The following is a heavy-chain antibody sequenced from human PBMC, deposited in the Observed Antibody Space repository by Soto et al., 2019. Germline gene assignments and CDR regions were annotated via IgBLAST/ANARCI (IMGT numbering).Heavy chain of an antibody. CDR2: IYYSGST. CDR1: GGSISSYY. Sequence: PSETLSLTCTVSGGSISSYYWSWIRQPPGKGLEWIGYIYYSGSTNYNPSLKSRVTISVDTSKNQFSLKLSSVTAADTAVYYCARTYYYDSCGLFDYWGQGTLVTVSS. D-gene: IGHD3-22*01. V-gene: IGHV4-59*01. CDR3: ARTYYYDSCGLFDY. J-gene: IGHJ4*02.